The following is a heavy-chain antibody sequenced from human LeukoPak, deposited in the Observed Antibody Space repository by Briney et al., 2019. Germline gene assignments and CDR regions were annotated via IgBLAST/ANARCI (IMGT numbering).Heavy chain of an antibody. CDR2: INPNSGGT. CDR3: AREWEYSSGYDY. J-gene: IGHJ4*02. CDR1: GYTFTGYY. D-gene: IGHD6-19*01. V-gene: IGHV1-2*02. Sequence: ASVKVSCKASGYTFTGYYMHWVRQAPGQGLEWMGWINPNSGGTNYAQKFQGRVNMTRDTSISTAYMELSRLRSDDTAVYYCAREWEYSSGYDYWGQGTLVTVSS.